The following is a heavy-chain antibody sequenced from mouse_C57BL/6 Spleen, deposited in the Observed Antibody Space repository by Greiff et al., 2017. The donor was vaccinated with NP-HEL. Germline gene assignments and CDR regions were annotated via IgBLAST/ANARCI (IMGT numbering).Heavy chain of an antibody. Sequence: VQLQQSGAELVRPGASVTLSCKASGYTFTDYEMHWVKQTPVHGLAWIGAIDPETGGTAYNQKFKGKAILTADKSSSTAYMELRSLTSEDSAVYYCTRDWYSPFAYWGQGTLVTVSA. J-gene: IGHJ3*01. CDR3: TRDWYSPFAY. D-gene: IGHD1-1*02. V-gene: IGHV1-15*01. CDR2: IDPETGGT. CDR1: GYTFTDYE.